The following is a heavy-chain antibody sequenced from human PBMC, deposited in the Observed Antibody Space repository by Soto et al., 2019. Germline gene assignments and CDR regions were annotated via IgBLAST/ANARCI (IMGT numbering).Heavy chain of an antibody. CDR2: ISYDGSNK. D-gene: IGHD6-13*01. CDR1: GFTFSSYA. J-gene: IGHJ6*02. V-gene: IGHV3-30-3*01. CDR3: ARAAVHGFLPYYYYGMDV. Sequence: GGSLRLSCAASGFTFSSYAMHWVRQAPGKGLEWVAVISYDGSNKYYADSVKGRFTISRDNSKNTLYLQMNSLRAEDTAVYYCARAAVHGFLPYYYYGMDVWGQGTTVTVSS.